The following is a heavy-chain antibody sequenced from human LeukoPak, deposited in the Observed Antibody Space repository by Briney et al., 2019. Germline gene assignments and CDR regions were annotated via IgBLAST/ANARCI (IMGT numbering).Heavy chain of an antibody. CDR3: ALPGYCSSTSCYTRHDAFDI. CDR1: GGSISSSSYY. CDR2: IYYSGST. V-gene: IGHV4-39*01. J-gene: IGHJ3*02. Sequence: SETLSLTCTVSGGSISSSSYYWGWIRQPPGKGLEWIGSIYYSGSTYYNPSLKSRVTISVDTSKNQFSLKLSSVTAADTAVYYCALPGYCSSTSCYTRHDAFDIWGQGTMVTVSS. D-gene: IGHD2-2*02.